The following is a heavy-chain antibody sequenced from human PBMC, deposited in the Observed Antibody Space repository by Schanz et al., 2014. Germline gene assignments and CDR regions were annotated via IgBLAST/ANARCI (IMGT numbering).Heavy chain of an antibody. Sequence: EVQLLESGGGLVQPGGSLRLSCAASGFTFSSYAMSWVRQAPGKGLEWVSYISGSSRTIYYADSMKGRFTVSRDNAENALYLQMNTLRAEDAAVYYCAKGPYYYYYMDVWGNGTTVTVSS. CDR1: GFTFSSYA. J-gene: IGHJ6*03. CDR2: ISGSSRTI. V-gene: IGHV3-48*01. CDR3: AKGPYYYYYMDV.